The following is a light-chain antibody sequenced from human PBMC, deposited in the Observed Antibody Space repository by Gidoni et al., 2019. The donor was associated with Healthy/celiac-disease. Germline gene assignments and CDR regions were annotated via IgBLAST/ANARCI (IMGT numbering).Light chain of an antibody. CDR3: QQRSNWLSIT. J-gene: IGKJ5*01. CDR2: DAS. CDR1: QSVSSY. V-gene: IGKV3-11*01. Sequence: EIVLTQAPATLSLSPGERATLSCRASQSVSSYLAWYQQKPGQAPRLLIYDASNRATGIQARFSGSGSGTDFTLTISSLEPEDFAVYYCQQRSNWLSITFXQXTRLEIK.